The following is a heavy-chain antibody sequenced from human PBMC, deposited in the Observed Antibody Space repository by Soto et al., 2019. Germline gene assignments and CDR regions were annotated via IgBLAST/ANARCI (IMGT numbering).Heavy chain of an antibody. V-gene: IGHV3-21*01. D-gene: IGHD5-18*01. J-gene: IGHJ6*02. Sequence: GGSLRLSCAASGFTFSSYSMNWVRQAPGKGLEWVSSISSSSSYIYYADSVKGRFTISRDNAKNSLYLQMNSLRAEDTAVYYCARDGAQLGVSRDYYYYGTDVSGQGTTVTVAS. CDR1: GFTFSSYS. CDR3: ARDGAQLGVSRDYYYYGTDV. CDR2: ISSSSSYI.